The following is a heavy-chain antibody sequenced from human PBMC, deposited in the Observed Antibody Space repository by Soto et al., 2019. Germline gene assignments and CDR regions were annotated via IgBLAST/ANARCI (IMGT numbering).Heavy chain of an antibody. J-gene: IGHJ4*02. CDR3: STVHSTSRSFDY. V-gene: IGHV3-23*01. CDR2: TGYSRLTT. D-gene: IGHD6-6*01. CDR1: GLNFNILA. Sequence: HPGVSLRLSCAASGLNFNILAMSWVRRAPGNGLERVSNTGYSRLTTYYADSVKGRFTVSRDNSNTTLDLQMSRLRAQDTAVYYCSTVHSTSRSFDYCGQGTLVTVS.